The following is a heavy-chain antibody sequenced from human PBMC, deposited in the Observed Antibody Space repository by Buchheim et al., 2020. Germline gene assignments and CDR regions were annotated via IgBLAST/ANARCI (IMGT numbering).Heavy chain of an antibody. Sequence: QVQLQESGPGLVKPSETLSLPCTVSGGSISSYYWSWIRQPPGKGLEWIGYISYSGSTNYNPSLKSRVTISVDTSKNQFSLKLSAVTAADTAVYYCAREYSSGWHFDYWGQGTL. CDR1: GGSISSYY. V-gene: IGHV4-59*01. J-gene: IGHJ4*02. CDR3: AREYSSGWHFDY. CDR2: ISYSGST. D-gene: IGHD6-19*01.